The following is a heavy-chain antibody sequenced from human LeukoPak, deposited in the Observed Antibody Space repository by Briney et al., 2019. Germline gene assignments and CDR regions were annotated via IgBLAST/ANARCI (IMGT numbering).Heavy chain of an antibody. D-gene: IGHD3-10*01. CDR1: NGSISSGGYY. CDR2: INHSGST. V-gene: IGHV4-30-2*01. Sequence: SQTLSLTCTVSNGSISSGGYYWSWIRQPPGKGLEWIGEINHSGSTNYNPSLKSRVTISVDTSKNQFSLKLSSVTAADTAVYYCARRISYYYGSGSYSYFDYWGQGTLVTVSS. CDR3: ARRISYYYGSGSYSYFDY. J-gene: IGHJ4*02.